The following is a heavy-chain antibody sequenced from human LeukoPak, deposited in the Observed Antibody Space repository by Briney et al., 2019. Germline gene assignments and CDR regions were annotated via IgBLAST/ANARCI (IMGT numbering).Heavy chain of an antibody. D-gene: IGHD2-2*02. V-gene: IGHV1-69*13. CDR2: IIPIFGTA. CDR1: GGTFSGYA. J-gene: IGHJ4*02. CDR3: ARDAGYCSSTSCYTGGFDY. Sequence: SVKVSCKASGGTFSGYAISWVRQAPGQGLEWMGGIIPIFGTANYAQKFQGRVTITADESTSTAYMELSSLRSEDTAVYYCARDAGYCSSTSCYTGGFDYWGQGTLVTVSS.